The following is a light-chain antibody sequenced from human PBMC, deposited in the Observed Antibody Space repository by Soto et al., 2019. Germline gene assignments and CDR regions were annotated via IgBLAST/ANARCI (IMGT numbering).Light chain of an antibody. Sequence: QSALTHPPSASGSPGQSVTISCTGTISDFGGYNFVSWYQRHPGKALKLMIYEVYKRPSGVPDRFSGSKSGNTASLTVSGLQADDEADYYCSSYAGSSNLLFGGGTKVTVL. CDR1: ISDFGGYNF. J-gene: IGLJ2*01. CDR3: SSYAGSSNLL. CDR2: EVY. V-gene: IGLV2-8*01.